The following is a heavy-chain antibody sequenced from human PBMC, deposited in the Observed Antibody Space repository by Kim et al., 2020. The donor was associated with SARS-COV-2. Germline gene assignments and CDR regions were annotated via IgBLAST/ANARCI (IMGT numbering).Heavy chain of an antibody. D-gene: IGHD3-10*01. CDR3: ARDFGFGELLNDY. Sequence: GGSLRLSCAASGFTFSSYGMHWVRQAPGKGLEWVAVIWYDGSNKYYADSVKGRFTISRDNSKNTLYLQMNSLRAEDTAVYYCARDFGFGELLNDYWGQGTLGTVSS. CDR1: GFTFSSYG. CDR2: IWYDGSNK. J-gene: IGHJ4*02. V-gene: IGHV3-33*01.